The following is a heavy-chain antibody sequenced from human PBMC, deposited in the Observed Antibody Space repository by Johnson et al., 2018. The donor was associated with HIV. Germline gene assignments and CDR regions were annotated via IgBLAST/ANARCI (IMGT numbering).Heavy chain of an antibody. D-gene: IGHD1-14*01. CDR1: GFTFDDYG. V-gene: IGHV3-20*04. Sequence: VQLVESGGGVVRPGGSLRLSCAASGFTFDDYGMSWVRQAPGKGLEWVSGIDWIGRTAGYADSVKGRFTISRDNAKNSLYLQMNSLRAEDTAVYYCARELTSGLDYDAFDIWGQGTMVTVSS. CDR2: IDWIGRTA. CDR3: ARELTSGLDYDAFDI. J-gene: IGHJ3*02.